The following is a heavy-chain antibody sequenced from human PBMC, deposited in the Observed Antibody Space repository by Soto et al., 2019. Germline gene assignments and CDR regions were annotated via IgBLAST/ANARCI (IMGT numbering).Heavy chain of an antibody. V-gene: IGHV4-30-4*01. J-gene: IGHJ5*02. CDR1: GGSISSGDYY. Sequence: QVQLQESGPGLVKPSQTLSLTCTVSGGSISSGDYYWSWIRQPPGKGLEWIGYIYYSGSTYYNPSLKSRVTISVDTSKNQFSLKLSSVTAADTAVYYCAREGTYYYDSSANGWFDPWGQGTLVTVSS. CDR2: IYYSGST. D-gene: IGHD3-22*01. CDR3: AREGTYYYDSSANGWFDP.